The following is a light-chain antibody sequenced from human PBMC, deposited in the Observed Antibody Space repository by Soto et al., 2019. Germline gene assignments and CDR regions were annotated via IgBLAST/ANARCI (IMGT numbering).Light chain of an antibody. CDR2: EVS. J-gene: IGLJ2*01. CDR1: SSDVGGYNY. CDR3: SSYAGSKNFV. V-gene: IGLV2-8*01. Sequence: QSALTQPPSASGSTGQSVTISCTGTSSDVGGYNYVSWYQQHPGKAPKLMIYEVSKRPSGVPDRFSGSKSGNTASLTVSGLQAEDEADYYCSSYAGSKNFVFGGGTKVTVL.